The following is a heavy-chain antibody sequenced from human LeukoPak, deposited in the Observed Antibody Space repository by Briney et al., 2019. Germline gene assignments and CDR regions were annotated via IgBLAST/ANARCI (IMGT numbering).Heavy chain of an antibody. CDR3: ARANFLYCSSSTCLFDY. J-gene: IGHJ4*02. Sequence: ASVKVSCKASGYTFTDYYMHWVRQAPGQGFEWMGWINPTDGDTNYAQKFQGRVTMTRDTSISTAHMEVSRLRSDDTAVYYFARANFLYCSSSTCLFDYWGQGTLVTVSS. V-gene: IGHV1-2*02. CDR2: INPTDGDT. D-gene: IGHD2-2*01. CDR1: GYTFTDYY.